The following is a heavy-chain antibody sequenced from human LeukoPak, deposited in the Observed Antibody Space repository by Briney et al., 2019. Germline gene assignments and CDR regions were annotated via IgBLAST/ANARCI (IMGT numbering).Heavy chain of an antibody. CDR1: GYTFTGYY. CDR3: ARADHGDYRDAFDI. CDR2: INPNSGGT. D-gene: IGHD4-17*01. V-gene: IGHV1-2*02. J-gene: IGHJ3*02. Sequence: ASVKVSCKASGYTFTGYYMHWVRQAPGQGLEWMGWINPNSGGTNFAQKFQGRVTMTRDTSISTTYMELSSPRSDDTAVYYCARADHGDYRDAFDIWGQGTMVTVSS.